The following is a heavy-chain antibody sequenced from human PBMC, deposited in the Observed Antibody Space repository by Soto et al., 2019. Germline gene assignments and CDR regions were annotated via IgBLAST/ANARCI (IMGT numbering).Heavy chain of an antibody. CDR2: IDPSDSYT. V-gene: IGHV5-10-1*01. Sequence: GESLKISGKGSGYSFTSYWSSWVRQMPGKGLEWMGRIDPSDSYTNYSPSFQGHVTISADKSISTAYLQWSSLKASDSAIYYCARQPVTSVGYYYYGMDVWGQGTTVTVSS. D-gene: IGHD4-17*01. J-gene: IGHJ6*02. CDR1: GYSFTSYW. CDR3: ARQPVTSVGYYYYGMDV.